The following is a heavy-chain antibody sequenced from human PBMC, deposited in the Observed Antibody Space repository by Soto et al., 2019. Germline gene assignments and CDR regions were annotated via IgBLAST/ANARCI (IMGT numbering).Heavy chain of an antibody. J-gene: IGHJ4*02. V-gene: IGHV1-46*01. CDR2: INPSGGST. CDR1: GYTFTSYY. CDR3: ARDLPGIAVAGPYFDY. D-gene: IGHD6-19*01. Sequence: ASVKVSCKASGYTFTSYYMHWVRQAPGQGLEWMGIINPSGGSTSYAQKFQGRVTMTRDTSTSTVYMELSSLRSEDTAVYYCARDLPGIAVAGPYFDYWGQGTLVTVSS.